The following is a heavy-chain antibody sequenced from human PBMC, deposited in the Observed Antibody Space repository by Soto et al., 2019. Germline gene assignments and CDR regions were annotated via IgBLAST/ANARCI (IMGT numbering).Heavy chain of an antibody. CDR1: GGSISSSNW. Sequence: QVQLQESGPGLVKPSGTLSLTCAVSGGSISSSNWWSWVRQPPGKGLEWIGGIYHSGSTNYNPSLKSRVTISVDKSKIQSSLELSSVTAAGPAVCYCARGVGLVAASALDYWGQGTLVTVSS. CDR3: ARGVGLVAASALDY. J-gene: IGHJ4*02. D-gene: IGHD5-12*01. V-gene: IGHV4-4*02. CDR2: IYHSGST.